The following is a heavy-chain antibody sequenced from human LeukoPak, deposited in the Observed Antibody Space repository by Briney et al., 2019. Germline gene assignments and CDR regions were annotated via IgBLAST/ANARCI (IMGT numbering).Heavy chain of an antibody. V-gene: IGHV4-30-2*01. CDR1: GGSISSGGYY. D-gene: IGHD2-2*02. J-gene: IGHJ1*01. CDR2: IYHSGST. Sequence: SETLSLTCTVSGGSISSGGYYWSWIRQPPGKGLEWIGYIYHSGSTYYNPSLKSRVTISVDRSKNQFSLKLSSVTAADTAVYYCARDMHCSSTSCYTGEYFQHWGQGTLVTVSS. CDR3: ARDMHCSSTSCYTGEYFQH.